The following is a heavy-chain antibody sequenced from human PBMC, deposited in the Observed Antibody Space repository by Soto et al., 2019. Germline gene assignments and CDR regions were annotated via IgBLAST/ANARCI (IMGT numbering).Heavy chain of an antibody. CDR1: GFTFSSYD. Sequence: EVQLVESGGGLVQPGGSLRLSCAASGFTFSSYDMHWVRQDTVKSLEWVLGIDTAADTYYPDSVKGRFTISRENAKNSVYLQMNSLRAGDTAVYYCARVSTFLSQAFDIWGQGTMVTVSS. CDR3: ARVSTFLSQAFDI. V-gene: IGHV3-13*04. J-gene: IGHJ3*02. D-gene: IGHD3-16*01. CDR2: IDTAADT.